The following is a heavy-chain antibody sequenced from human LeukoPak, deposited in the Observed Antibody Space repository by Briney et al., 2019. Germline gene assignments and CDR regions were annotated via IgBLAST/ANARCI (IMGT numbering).Heavy chain of an antibody. J-gene: IGHJ4*02. V-gene: IGHV3-23*01. Sequence: GGSLRLSCAASGFTFSSYAMSWVRQAPGKGLEWVSAISGSGGSTYYADSVKGRFTISRDNSRNTLYLQMNSLRAEDTALYYCAKDLSQMATIIGGQGTLVTVSS. CDR1: GFTFSSYA. D-gene: IGHD5-24*01. CDR2: ISGSGGST. CDR3: AKDLSQMATII.